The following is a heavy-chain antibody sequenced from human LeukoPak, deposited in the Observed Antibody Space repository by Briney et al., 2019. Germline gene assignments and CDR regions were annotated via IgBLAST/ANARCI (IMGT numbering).Heavy chain of an antibody. CDR1: GGSISSGNFY. J-gene: IGHJ4*02. V-gene: IGHV4-30-4*01. CDR2: IFYLGST. Sequence: SQTLSLTCTVSGGSISSGNFYWSWIRQPPGKGLEWIGYIFYLGSTYYNLSLKSRVTMSVDTSKNQFSLILRSVTAADTAVYYCARHPKPGGVIINWGQGTLVTVSS. D-gene: IGHD3-10*01. CDR3: ARHPKPGGVIIN.